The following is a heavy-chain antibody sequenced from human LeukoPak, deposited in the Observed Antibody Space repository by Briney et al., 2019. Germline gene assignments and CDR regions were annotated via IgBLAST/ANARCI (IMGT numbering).Heavy chain of an antibody. Sequence: GGSLRLSCAASGFTFSSYAMSWVRQAPGKGLEWVSAISGSGGSTYYADSVKGRFTISRDNSKNTLFLQMNSLRAEDTAVYYCAKTCSSTSCYTIGFDYWGQGTLVTVSS. V-gene: IGHV3-23*01. CDR2: ISGSGGST. J-gene: IGHJ4*02. D-gene: IGHD2-2*02. CDR3: AKTCSSTSCYTIGFDY. CDR1: GFTFSSYA.